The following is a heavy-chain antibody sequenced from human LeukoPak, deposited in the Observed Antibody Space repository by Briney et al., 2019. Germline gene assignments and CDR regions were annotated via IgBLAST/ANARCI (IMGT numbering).Heavy chain of an antibody. CDR1: GGTFSSSA. D-gene: IGHD3-22*01. Sequence: SVKVSCKASGGTFSSSAISWVRQAPGKGLEWMGGITPIFGTANYAQKFQGRVTITADESTSTAYMELSSLRSEDTAVYYCARKGLYDSSGYFDYWGQGTLVTVSS. J-gene: IGHJ4*02. V-gene: IGHV1-69*01. CDR2: ITPIFGTA. CDR3: ARKGLYDSSGYFDY.